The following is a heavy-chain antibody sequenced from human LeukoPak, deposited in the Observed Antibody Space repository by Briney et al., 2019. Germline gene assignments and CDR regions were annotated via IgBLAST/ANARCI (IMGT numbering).Heavy chain of an antibody. CDR1: GGSISSGGYY. J-gene: IGHJ4*02. Sequence: PSETLSLTCTVSGGSISSGGYYWSWIRQHPGKGLEWIGYIYYSGSTYYNPSLKSRVTISVDTSKNQFSLKLSSVTAADTAVYYCARAEMATNHFDYWGQGTLVTVSS. D-gene: IGHD5-24*01. CDR2: IYYSGST. V-gene: IGHV4-31*03. CDR3: ARAEMATNHFDY.